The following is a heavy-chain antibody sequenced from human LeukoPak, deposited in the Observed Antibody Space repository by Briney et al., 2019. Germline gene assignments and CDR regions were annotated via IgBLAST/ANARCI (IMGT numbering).Heavy chain of an antibody. Sequence: PSETLSLTCTVSGASISNYYWSWIRQPPGKGLECIGYVSYSGRTNHNPSLKSRVTISVDTSKNQFSLKLSSVTAADTAVYYCTRGYRHGEGFWGQGTLVTVSS. D-gene: IGHD5-18*01. CDR1: GASISNYY. CDR3: TRGYRHGEGF. CDR2: VSYSGRT. V-gene: IGHV4-59*08. J-gene: IGHJ4*02.